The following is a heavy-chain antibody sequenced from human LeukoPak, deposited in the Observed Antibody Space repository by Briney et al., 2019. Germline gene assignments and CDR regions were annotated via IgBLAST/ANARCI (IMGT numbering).Heavy chain of an antibody. CDR2: ISSRGSTI. Sequence: GGSLRLPCGASGFTFSDYYMSWLRQARGKGLEWVSYISSRGSTIYYADSVKGRFTIYRDNAKNSLYLQMNSLRAKDTAVYYCARMEAGNDYWGQGTLVTVSS. CDR1: GFTFSDYY. D-gene: IGHD1-1*01. J-gene: IGHJ4*02. V-gene: IGHV3-11*01. CDR3: ARMEAGNDY.